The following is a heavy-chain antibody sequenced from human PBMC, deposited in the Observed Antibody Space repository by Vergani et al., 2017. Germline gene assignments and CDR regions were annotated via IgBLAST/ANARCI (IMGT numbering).Heavy chain of an antibody. J-gene: IGHJ5*02. D-gene: IGHD5-18*01. CDR2: IKSKTDGGTT. Sequence: EVQLVESGGGLVKPGGSLRLSCAASGFTFSNAWMNWVRQAPGKGLEWVGRIKSKTDGGTTDYAAPVKGRFTISRDDSKNTRYLQMNSLKTEYTAVHYCPTDEVDSYGNYWFDPWAREPWSPSPQ. V-gene: IGHV3-15*07. CDR3: PTDEVDSYGNYWFDP. CDR1: GFTFSNAW.